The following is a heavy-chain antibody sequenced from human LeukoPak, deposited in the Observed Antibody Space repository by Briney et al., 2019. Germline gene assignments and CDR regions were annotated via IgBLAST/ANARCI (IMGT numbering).Heavy chain of an antibody. D-gene: IGHD4-17*01. V-gene: IGHV1-69*05. CDR2: IIPIFGTA. CDR1: GGTFSSYA. CDR3: ASAAATLTNLRLVDY. J-gene: IGHJ4*02. Sequence: SVKVSCKASGGTFSSYAISWVRQAPGQGLEWMGGIIPIFGTANYAQKFQGRVTITTDESTSTAYMELNSLRTEDTGVYYCASAAATLTNLRLVDYWGQGTLVTVSS.